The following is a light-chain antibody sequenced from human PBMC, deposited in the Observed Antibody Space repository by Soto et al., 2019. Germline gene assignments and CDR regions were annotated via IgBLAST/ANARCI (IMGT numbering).Light chain of an antibody. CDR3: RSYAGSSTFE. CDR1: SSDVGSYNL. V-gene: IGLV2-23*02. J-gene: IGLJ3*02. Sequence: QSALTQPASVSGSPGQSITISCTGTSSDVGSYNLVSWYQQHPGKAPKLMIYEVSKRTSGVSNRFSGSKSGNTASLTISGLQAEDEADYYCRSYAGSSTFEFGGGTKVTVL. CDR2: EVS.